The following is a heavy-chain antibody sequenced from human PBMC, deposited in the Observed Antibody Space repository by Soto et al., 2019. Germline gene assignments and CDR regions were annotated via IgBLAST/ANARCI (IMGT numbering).Heavy chain of an antibody. CDR3: ARGQGTRRIFFVFWFDP. J-gene: IGHJ5*02. Sequence: SETLSLTCTVSGGSISIGDYYWSCIRQPPGKGLEWIGYIYYSGSTYYNPSLKSRVTISVDTSKNQFSLKLSSVTAADTAVYYCARGQGTRRIFFVFWFDPWGQGTLVTVSS. CDR1: GGSISIGDYY. V-gene: IGHV4-30-4*01. D-gene: IGHD3-3*01. CDR2: IYYSGST.